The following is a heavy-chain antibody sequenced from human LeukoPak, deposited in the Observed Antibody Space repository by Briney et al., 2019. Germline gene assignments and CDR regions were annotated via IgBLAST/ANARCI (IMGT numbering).Heavy chain of an antibody. V-gene: IGHV4-38-2*02. CDR3: ARDIVMGGSGSYQQAQFDY. J-gene: IGHJ4*02. CDR2: IYHSEST. D-gene: IGHD3-10*01. Sequence: PSETLSLTCAVSGYSISSGYYWGWIRQPPGKGLEWIGSIYHSESTYYNPSLKSRVTISVDTSKNQFSLKLSSVTAADTAVYYCARDIVMGGSGSYQQAQFDYWGQGTLVTVSS. CDR1: GYSISSGYY.